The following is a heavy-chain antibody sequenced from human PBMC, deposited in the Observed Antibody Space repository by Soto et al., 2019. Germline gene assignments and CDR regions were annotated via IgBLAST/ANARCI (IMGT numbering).Heavy chain of an antibody. J-gene: IGHJ3*02. CDR1: GFTFSSYA. D-gene: IGHD2-15*01. CDR2: ISGSGGST. Sequence: EVQLLESGGGLVQPGVSLRLSCAASGFTFSSYAMSWVRQAPGKGLEWVSAISGSGGSTYYADSVKGRFTISRDNAMNTRYLQMNSLRAEYKAVYYCAKDLGDCSGGSCHDDAFDICGQGTMVTFSS. CDR3: AKDLGDCSGGSCHDDAFDI. V-gene: IGHV3-23*01.